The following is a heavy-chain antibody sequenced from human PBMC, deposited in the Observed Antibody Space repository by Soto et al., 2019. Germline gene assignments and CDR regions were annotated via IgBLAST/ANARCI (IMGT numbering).Heavy chain of an antibody. CDR3: ARYGSGECNRGSCYSPFGY. V-gene: IGHV4-30-4*01. Sequence: SETLSLTCTVSGRSISSVNYYWSWIRQPPGKGLEWIGYIYYSGSTYYNQSLRSRVTISVDTSKNQFSLKLSSVTAADTAVYYCARYGSGECNRGSCYSPFGYWGQGTLVTVSS. J-gene: IGHJ4*02. D-gene: IGHD2-15*01. CDR1: GRSISSVNYY. CDR2: IYYSGST.